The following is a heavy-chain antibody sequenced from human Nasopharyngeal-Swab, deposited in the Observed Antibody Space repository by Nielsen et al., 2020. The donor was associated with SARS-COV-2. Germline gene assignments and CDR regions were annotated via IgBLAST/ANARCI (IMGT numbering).Heavy chain of an antibody. CDR2: TGTAGDP. CDR3: ARARGITGTTFLDY. CDR1: GFSFSSYD. J-gene: IGHJ4*02. V-gene: IGHV3-13*05. D-gene: IGHD1-7*01. Sequence: AQPLRLSCAASGFSFSSYDMYWVRQATGKGLEWVSATGTAGDPYYPGSVKGRFTISREDTKTSLYLQMNSLRAGDTAVYSCARARGITGTTFLDYWGQGTLVTVSS.